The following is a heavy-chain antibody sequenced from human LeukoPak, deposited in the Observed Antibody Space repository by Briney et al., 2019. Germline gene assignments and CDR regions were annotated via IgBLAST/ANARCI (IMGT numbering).Heavy chain of an antibody. D-gene: IGHD3-9*01. Sequence: GGSLRLSCAASGFTFSSYGMNWVRQAPGKGLEWVSSISSSSSYIYYADSVKGRFTISRDNAKNSLYLQMNSLRAEDTAVYYCARAPRYYDILTGYSMQDAFDIWGQGTMVTVSS. CDR1: GFTFSSYG. J-gene: IGHJ3*02. CDR3: ARAPRYYDILTGYSMQDAFDI. CDR2: ISSSSSYI. V-gene: IGHV3-21*01.